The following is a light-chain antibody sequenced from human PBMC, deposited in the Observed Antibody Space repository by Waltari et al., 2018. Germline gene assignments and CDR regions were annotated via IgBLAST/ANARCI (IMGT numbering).Light chain of an antibody. CDR2: DAS. V-gene: IGKV3-11*01. J-gene: IGKJ2*01. CDR1: QSVSSY. Sequence: EIVLTQSPATLYFSPGERATLSCRASQSVSSYLAWYQQKPGQAPRLLIYDASNRATGIPARFSGSGSGTDFTLTISSLEPEDFAVYYCQQRSNWPPRYTFGQGTKLEIK. CDR3: QQRSNWPPRYT.